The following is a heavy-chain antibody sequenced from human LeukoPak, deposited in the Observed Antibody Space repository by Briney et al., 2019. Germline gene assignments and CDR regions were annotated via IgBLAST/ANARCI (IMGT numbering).Heavy chain of an antibody. V-gene: IGHV4-34*01. Sequence: SETLSLTCAVYGGSFSGYYWSWIRQPPGKGLEWIGEINHSGGTNYNPSLKSRVTISVDTSKNQFSLKLSSVTAADTAVYYCAGDGYKTNWYFDLWGRGTLVTVSS. D-gene: IGHD5-24*01. CDR2: INHSGGT. J-gene: IGHJ2*01. CDR3: AGDGYKTNWYFDL. CDR1: GGSFSGYY.